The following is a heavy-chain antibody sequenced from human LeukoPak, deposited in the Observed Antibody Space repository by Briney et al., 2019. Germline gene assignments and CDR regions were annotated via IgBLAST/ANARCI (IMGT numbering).Heavy chain of an antibody. CDR2: ISSNGGST. J-gene: IGHJ4*02. V-gene: IGHV3-64D*06. CDR1: GFTFSSSA. CDR3: VKDGSGWHNFDY. Sequence: GGPLRLSCSASGFTFSSSAMHWVRQAPGKGLEHVSTISSNGGSTYYADSVKGRFTISRDNSKNTLYLQMSSLRADDTAVYYCVKDGSGWHNFDYWGQGTLVTVSS. D-gene: IGHD6-19*01.